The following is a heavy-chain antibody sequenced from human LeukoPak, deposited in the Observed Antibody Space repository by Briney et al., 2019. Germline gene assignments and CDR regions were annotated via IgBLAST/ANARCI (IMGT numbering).Heavy chain of an antibody. J-gene: IGHJ4*02. D-gene: IGHD6-13*01. V-gene: IGHV3-30*03. Sequence: GGSLRLSCAASGFTFSSYGMHWVRQAPGKGLEWVAVISYDGSNKYYADSVKGRFTISRDNSKNTLYLQMNSLRAEDTAVYYCARGSIIEQQLVMDYWGQGTLVTVSS. CDR1: GFTFSSYG. CDR3: ARGSIIEQQLVMDY. CDR2: ISYDGSNK.